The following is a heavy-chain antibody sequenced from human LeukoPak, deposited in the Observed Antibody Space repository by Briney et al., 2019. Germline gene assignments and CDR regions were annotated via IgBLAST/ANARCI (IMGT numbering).Heavy chain of an antibody. Sequence: PSETLSLTCTVSGGSISSSSYYWGWIRQPPGKGLEWIGSIYHSGSTYYNPSLKSRVTISVDTSKNQFSLKLSSVTAADTAVYYCASWGYCSSTSCYSYYYYMDVWGKGTTVTVSS. CDR2: IYHSGST. CDR3: ASWGYCSSTSCYSYYYYMDV. D-gene: IGHD2-2*01. J-gene: IGHJ6*03. V-gene: IGHV4-39*07. CDR1: GGSISSSSYY.